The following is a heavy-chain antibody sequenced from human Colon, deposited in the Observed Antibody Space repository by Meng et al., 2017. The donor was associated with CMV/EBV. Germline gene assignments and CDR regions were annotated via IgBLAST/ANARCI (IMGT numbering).Heavy chain of an antibody. Sequence: ASVKVSCKASGYTFTSYGISWVRQAPGQGLEWMGWISGFNGKTYFAQNFQDRLTLTTDTSANTGYMELRGLTSDDTAVYYCARGSDYSNYVPIDSWGQGTLVTVSS. V-gene: IGHV1-18*01. J-gene: IGHJ4*02. D-gene: IGHD4-11*01. CDR1: GYTFTSYG. CDR2: ISGFNGKT. CDR3: ARGSDYSNYVPIDS.